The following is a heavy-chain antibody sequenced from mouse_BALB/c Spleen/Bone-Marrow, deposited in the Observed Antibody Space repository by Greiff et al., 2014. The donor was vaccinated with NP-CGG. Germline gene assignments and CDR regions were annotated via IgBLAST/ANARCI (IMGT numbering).Heavy chain of an antibody. V-gene: IGHV2-9*02. J-gene: IGHJ4*01. CDR3: ARITTATGAMDY. Sequence: VQVVESGPGPVAPSQSLSITCTVSGFSLTNYGVHWVRQPPGKGLEWLGVIWADGSTNYNSALMSRLSISKDNSKSQVFFKMNSLQTDDTAMYYCARITTATGAMDYWGQGTSVTVSS. CDR1: GFSLTNYG. D-gene: IGHD1-2*01. CDR2: IWADGST.